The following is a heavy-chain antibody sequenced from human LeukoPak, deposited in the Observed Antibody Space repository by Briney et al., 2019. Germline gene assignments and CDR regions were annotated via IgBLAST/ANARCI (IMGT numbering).Heavy chain of an antibody. D-gene: IGHD2-2*01. CDR2: IYYSGST. V-gene: IGHV4-59*01. J-gene: IGHJ6*02. CDR1: GGSISSYY. CDR3: ARGGGYCSSTSCFGELPMDV. Sequence: SETLSLTCTVSGGSISSYYWSWIRQPPGKGLEFIGYIYYSGSTNYNPSLKSRVTISVDTSKNQFSLKLSSVTAADTAVYYCARGGGYCSSTSCFGELPMDVWGQGTTVTVSS.